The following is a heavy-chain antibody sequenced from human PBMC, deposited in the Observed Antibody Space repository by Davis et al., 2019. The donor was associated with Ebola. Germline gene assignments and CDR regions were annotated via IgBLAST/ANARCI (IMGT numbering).Heavy chain of an antibody. CDR1: GFTFSSYA. J-gene: IGHJ5*02. CDR3: AKHPGRYCSGGSFNWFDP. CDR2: ISGSGGST. V-gene: IGHV3-23*01. Sequence: GESLKISCAASGFTFSSYAMSWVRQAPGKGLEWVSAISGSGGSTYYADSVKGRFTISRDNSKNTLYLQMNSLRAEDTAVYYCAKHPGRYCSGGSFNWFDPWGQGTLVTVSS. D-gene: IGHD2-15*01.